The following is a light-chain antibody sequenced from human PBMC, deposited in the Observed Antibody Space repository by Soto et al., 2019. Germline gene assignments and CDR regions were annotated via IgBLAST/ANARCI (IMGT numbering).Light chain of an antibody. CDR3: QFYDSSLSAL. CDR1: SSNIGAGYD. J-gene: IGLJ3*02. CDR2: GNS. Sequence: QSVLTQPPSVSGAPGQRITISCTGSSSNIGAGYDVHWYQQLPGTAPKLLIYGNSNRPSGVPDRFSGSKSGTSASLAITGLQAEDDADYYCQFYDSSLSALFHGGTKLTVL. V-gene: IGLV1-40*01.